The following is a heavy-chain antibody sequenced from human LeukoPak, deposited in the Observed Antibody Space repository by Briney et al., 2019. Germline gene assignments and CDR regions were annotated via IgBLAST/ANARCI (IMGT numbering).Heavy chain of an antibody. Sequence: GESLKISCKGSGYSFTSYWIGWVRQMPGKGLEWMGIIYPGDSDTRYSPSFQGQVTISADKSISTAYLQWSSLKASDTAMYYRARLSGSVATIHDAFGIWGQGTMVTVSS. CDR3: ARLSGSVATIHDAFGI. CDR2: IYPGDSDT. D-gene: IGHD5-24*01. V-gene: IGHV5-51*01. J-gene: IGHJ3*02. CDR1: GYSFTSYW.